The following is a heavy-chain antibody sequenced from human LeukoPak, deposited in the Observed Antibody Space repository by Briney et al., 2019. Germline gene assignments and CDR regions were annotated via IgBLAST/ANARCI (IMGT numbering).Heavy chain of an antibody. CDR1: GGSISSYY. D-gene: IGHD5-18*01. J-gene: IGHJ4*02. CDR2: IYYSGST. CDR3: ARHMGLGYSYGYPYFDY. Sequence: SETLTLTCTVSGGSISSYYWSWIRQPPGKGLEWIGYIYYSGSTNYNPSLKSRVTISVDTSKNQFSLKLSSVTAADTAVYYCARHMGLGYSYGYPYFDYWGQGTLVTVSS. V-gene: IGHV4-59*08.